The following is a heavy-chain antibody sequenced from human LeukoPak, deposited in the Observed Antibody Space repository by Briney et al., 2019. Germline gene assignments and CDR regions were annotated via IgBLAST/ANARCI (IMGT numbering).Heavy chain of an antibody. V-gene: IGHV3-23*01. Sequence: GGSLRLSCAASGFTFSSYVMSWVRQAPGKGLEWVSAISGGGGRTYYADSVKGRFTISRDNSKNTLYLQMNSLRAEDTAVYYCARDRYYYGMDVWGQGTTVTVSS. J-gene: IGHJ6*02. CDR2: ISGGGGRT. CDR1: GFTFSSYV. CDR3: ARDRYYYGMDV.